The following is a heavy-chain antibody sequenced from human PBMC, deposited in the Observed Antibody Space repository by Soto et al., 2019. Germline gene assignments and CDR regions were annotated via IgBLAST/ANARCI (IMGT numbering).Heavy chain of an antibody. CDR1: GASIRSNNW. V-gene: IGHV4-4*02. J-gene: IGHJ2*01. CDR2: IYFSGIT. Sequence: PSETLSLTCAVSGASIRSNNWWSWVRQPPGKGLEWIGYIYFSGITNYNPSLKSRVTISVDTSKKQFSLKMTSVTAADTAVYYCASLNGRLLQSWSFDLWCRGPLVTVSS. CDR3: ASLNGRLLQSWSFDL. D-gene: IGHD3-22*01.